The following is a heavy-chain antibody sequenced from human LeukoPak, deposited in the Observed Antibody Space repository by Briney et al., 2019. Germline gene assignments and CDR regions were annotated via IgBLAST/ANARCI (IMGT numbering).Heavy chain of an antibody. J-gene: IGHJ3*02. CDR2: ISWDGGST. D-gene: IGHD3-16*01. CDR1: GFTFDDYT. CDR3: ARDIMQGDAFDI. V-gene: IGHV3-43*01. Sequence: GGSLRLSCAASGFTFDDYTMHWVRQAPGKGLEWVSLISWDGGSTYYADSVKGRFTISRDNSKNSLYLQMNSLRAEDTAVYYCARDIMQGDAFDIWGQGTMVTVSS.